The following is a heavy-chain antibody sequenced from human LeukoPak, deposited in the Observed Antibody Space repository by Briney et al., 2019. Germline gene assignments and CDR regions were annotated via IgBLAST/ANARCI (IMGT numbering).Heavy chain of an antibody. CDR1: GFIFSGSW. J-gene: IGHJ4*02. Sequence: GGSLRLSCTASGFIFSGSWMAWIRQAPGKGLEWVAVIKKDGSEKYYVDSMKGRFTISRDNAKNSLFLQMNSLRAEDTAIYYCTTDTWYSAGHWGQGTLVTVSS. CDR3: TTDTWYSAGH. CDR2: IKKDGSEK. V-gene: IGHV3-7*03. D-gene: IGHD2-15*01.